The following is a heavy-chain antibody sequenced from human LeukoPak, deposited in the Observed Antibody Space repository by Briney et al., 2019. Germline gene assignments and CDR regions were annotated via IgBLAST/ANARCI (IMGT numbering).Heavy chain of an antibody. V-gene: IGHV7-4-1*02. D-gene: IGHD3-10*01. CDR1: GYTFTSYA. CDR2: INTNTGNP. CDR3: ARAPAGSGDYAQGY. Sequence: GASVKVSCKASGYTFTSYAMNWVRQAPGQGLEWMGWINTNTGNPTYAQGFTGRFVFSLDTSVSTAYLRISSLKAEDTAVYYCARAPAGSGDYAQGYWGQGTLVTVSS. J-gene: IGHJ4*02.